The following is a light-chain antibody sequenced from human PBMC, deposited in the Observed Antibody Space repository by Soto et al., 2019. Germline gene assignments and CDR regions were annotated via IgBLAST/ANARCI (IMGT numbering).Light chain of an antibody. J-gene: IGLJ1*01. CDR1: SSDVGGYNF. Sequence: QSALTQPASVSGSPGQSITLSCTGTSSDVGGYNFVSWYQHHPGKAPKLMIYEVSNRPSGVSHRFSGSKSGNTASLTISGLQAEDEADYYCTSYTSSSTRLFGGGTKVTVL. CDR2: EVS. V-gene: IGLV2-14*01. CDR3: TSYTSSSTRL.